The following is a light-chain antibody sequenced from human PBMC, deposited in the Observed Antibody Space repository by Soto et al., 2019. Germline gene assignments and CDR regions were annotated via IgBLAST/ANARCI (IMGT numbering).Light chain of an antibody. CDR1: SSDVGGYNY. CDR3: NPYAGSNKV. CDR2: EVS. Sequence: QSVLTQPPSASGSPGQSVTISCTGTSSDVGGYNYVSWYQQHPGKAPKLMIYEVSQRPSGVPDRFSGSKSGNTASLTVSGLQAEDEADYYCNPYAGSNKVFGTGTKVTVL. V-gene: IGLV2-8*01. J-gene: IGLJ1*01.